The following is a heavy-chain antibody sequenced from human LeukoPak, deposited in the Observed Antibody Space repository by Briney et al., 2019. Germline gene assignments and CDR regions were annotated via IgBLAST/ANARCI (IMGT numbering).Heavy chain of an antibody. J-gene: IGHJ4*02. V-gene: IGHV3-74*01. CDR1: GSTFSSYW. CDR2: ISSDGSST. Sequence: GGSLRLSCAASGSTFSSYWMHWVRQAPGKGLVWVSRISSDGSSTSYADSVKGRFTISRDNAKNTPYLQMNSLRAEDTAVYYCARMYSSSSGFDYWGQGTLVTVSS. D-gene: IGHD6-6*01. CDR3: ARMYSSSSGFDY.